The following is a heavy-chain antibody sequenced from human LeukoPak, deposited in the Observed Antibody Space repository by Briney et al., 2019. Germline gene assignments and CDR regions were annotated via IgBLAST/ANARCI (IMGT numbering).Heavy chain of an antibody. J-gene: IGHJ4*02. Sequence: GGSLRLSCTASGFTFRSHWMTWVRQPPGKGLEWVANIKEDGTVKYYVDSVKGRFTISRDNTKNIMYLEMNSLRADDTAVYFCARDSTWLLDYWGQGTLITVFS. D-gene: IGHD6-19*01. CDR3: ARDSTWLLDY. CDR2: IKEDGTVK. V-gene: IGHV3-7*03. CDR1: GFTFRSHW.